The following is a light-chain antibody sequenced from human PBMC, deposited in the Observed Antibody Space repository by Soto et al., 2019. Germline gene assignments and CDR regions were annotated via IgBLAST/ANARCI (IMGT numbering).Light chain of an antibody. CDR2: WAS. V-gene: IGKV4-1*01. CDR1: QSLLYKSNNKNY. CDR3: HQFYSAPQA. J-gene: IGKJ4*01. Sequence: DIVMTQSPDSLAVSLGEKATINCKSSQSLLYKSNNKNYLAWYQQKPGQSPRLLISWASARESGVPDRFSGSGSGTDFTLTISNLQAEDVAFYYCHQFYSAPQAFGGGTKVEIQ.